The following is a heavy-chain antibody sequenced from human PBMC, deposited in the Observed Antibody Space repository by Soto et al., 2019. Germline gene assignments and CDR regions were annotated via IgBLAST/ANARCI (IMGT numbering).Heavy chain of an antibody. CDR2: IRSKANSYAT. V-gene: IGHV3-73*02. CDR1: GFTFSGSA. J-gene: IGHJ4*02. D-gene: IGHD1-1*01. Sequence: EAQLVESGGGLVQPGGSLKLSCAASGFTFSGSAMHWVRQASGKGLEWVGRIRSKANSYATAYAASVKGRFTISRDDSKNTAYLQMNSLKTEDTAVYYCTSHGTTGTTTLTTGWGQGTLVTVSS. CDR3: TSHGTTGTTTLTTG.